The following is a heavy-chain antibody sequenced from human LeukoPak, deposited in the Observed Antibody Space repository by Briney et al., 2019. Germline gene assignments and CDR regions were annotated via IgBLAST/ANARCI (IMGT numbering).Heavy chain of an antibody. CDR3: ARPAQSNLGELSLENWAFDI. Sequence: SVKVSCKASGGTFSSYAISWVRQAPGQGLEWMGGIIPIFGTANYAQKFQGRVTITTDESTSTAYMELSSLRSEDTAVYYCARPAQSNLGELSLENWAFDIWGQGTMVTVSS. D-gene: IGHD3-16*02. V-gene: IGHV1-69*05. CDR1: GGTFSSYA. CDR2: IIPIFGTA. J-gene: IGHJ3*02.